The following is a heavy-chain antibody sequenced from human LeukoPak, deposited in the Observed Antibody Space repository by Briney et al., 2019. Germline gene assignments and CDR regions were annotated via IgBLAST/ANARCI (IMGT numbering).Heavy chain of an antibody. J-gene: IGHJ4*02. CDR3: VRASGYLHDFDF. CDR2: ISKDGATR. CDR1: GFTFSSYS. D-gene: IGHD3-3*01. V-gene: IGHV3-74*03. Sequence: PGGSLRLSCAASGFTFSSYSMNWVRQAPGKGLVWVSFISKDGATRTYVDSVRDRFTISRDNSKNILFLQMNSLKSEDTAMYYCVRASGYLHDFDFWGQGTLVTVSS.